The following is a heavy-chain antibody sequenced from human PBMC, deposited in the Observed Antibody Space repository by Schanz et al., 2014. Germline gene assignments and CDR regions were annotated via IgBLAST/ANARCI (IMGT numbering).Heavy chain of an antibody. Sequence: QLQLQESGPGLVKPSETLSLTCTVSGGSISSYYWNWIRQHPGKGLEWIGYIYDSGNTYYNPSLKSRVTMSIDTSENQFSLNLRSVTGADTAVYYCARGGYSSGWYDRDIAHCDYWGQGTLVTVSS. CDR2: IYDSGNT. J-gene: IGHJ4*02. V-gene: IGHV4-59*06. D-gene: IGHD6-19*01. CDR1: GGSISSYY. CDR3: ARGGYSSGWYDRDIAHCDY.